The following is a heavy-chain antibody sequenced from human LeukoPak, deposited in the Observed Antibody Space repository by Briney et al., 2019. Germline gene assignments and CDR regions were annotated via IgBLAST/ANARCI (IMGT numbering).Heavy chain of an antibody. D-gene: IGHD1/OR15-1a*01. CDR3: AKGWNNMDV. J-gene: IGHJ6*02. CDR2: ISSSGGTT. V-gene: IGHV3-23*01. CDR1: GFTFSSHA. Sequence: GGSLRLSCAASGFTFSSHAMSWVRQAPEKGLEWVSIISSSGGTTYYADSVKGRFTISRDNSKNTLYLQMYSLRAEDTAVYYCAKGWNNMDVWGQGTTVTVSS.